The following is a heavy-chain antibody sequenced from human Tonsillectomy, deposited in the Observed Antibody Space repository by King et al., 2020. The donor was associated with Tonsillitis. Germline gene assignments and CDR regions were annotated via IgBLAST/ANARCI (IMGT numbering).Heavy chain of an antibody. V-gene: IGHV5-51*01. CDR1: GYNFANYW. CDR2: IYPGDSQT. J-gene: IGHJ6*02. Sequence: VQLVESGAEGKKPGESLKISCEASGYNFANYWIVWVRQMPGKGLEWMGIIYPGDSQTIYSPSFQGQVTMSADKSISTAYLQWHSLMASDTAMYYCARRSYCDGDCTIHFHHYYVMDVWAQGTTVTVS. CDR3: ARRSYCDGDCTIHFHHYYVMDV. D-gene: IGHD2-21*02.